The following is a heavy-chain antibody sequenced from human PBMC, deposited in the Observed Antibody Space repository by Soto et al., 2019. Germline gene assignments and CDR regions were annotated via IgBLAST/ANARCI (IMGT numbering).Heavy chain of an antibody. CDR2: ISSSGDNI. V-gene: IGHV3-48*04. D-gene: IGHD1-26*01. CDR3: ARGTIVGATITY. CDR1: GFTFSSYS. J-gene: IGHJ4*02. Sequence: EVQLVESGGGLVQPGGSLRLSCAASGFTFSSYSMNWVRQAPGKGLEWVSYISSSGDNIYYADSLKGRFTISRDNAENSVFLQMNSLRVEDTAVYYCARGTIVGATITYWGQGTLVTVSS.